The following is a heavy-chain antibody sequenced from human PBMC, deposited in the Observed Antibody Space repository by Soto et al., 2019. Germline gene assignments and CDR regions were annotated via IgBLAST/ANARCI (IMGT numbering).Heavy chain of an antibody. CDR3: ARDDGSGSYYPTKWVDP. J-gene: IGHJ5*02. CDR2: ISGSSSYI. V-gene: IGHV3-21*01. CDR1: GFTFSSYS. D-gene: IGHD3-10*01. Sequence: GSLRLSCAASGFTFSSYSMNWVRQAPGKGLEWVSSISGSSSYIYYADSVKGRFTISRDNAKNSLYLQMNSLRAEDTAVYYCARDDGSGSYYPTKWVDPLGQGTLVTVSS.